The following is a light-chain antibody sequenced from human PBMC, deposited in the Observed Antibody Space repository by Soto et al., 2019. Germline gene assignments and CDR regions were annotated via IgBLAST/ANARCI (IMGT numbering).Light chain of an antibody. CDR3: QQSYSTPPH. CDR1: QSISSY. V-gene: IGKV1-39*01. CDR2: AAS. Sequence: DIQMTQSPSSLSASVGDRVTITCRASQSISSYLNWYQQKPGKAPKLLIYAASSLQSGVPSRFSGSGSGTDFTLTISSLQPDDFATYYFQQSYSTPPHFGGGTQVEIK. J-gene: IGKJ4*01.